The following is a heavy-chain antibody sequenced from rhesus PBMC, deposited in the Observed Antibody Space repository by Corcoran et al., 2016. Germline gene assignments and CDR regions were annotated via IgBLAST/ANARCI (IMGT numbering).Heavy chain of an antibody. CDR1: GYSISSGYD. CDR2: IYGSSGTT. Sequence: QVQLQESGPGVVKPSETLSLTCAVSGYSISSGYDWSWIRQPPGKGLEWIGYIYGSSGTTNYNPSRKNRVTLSKDAAKNHFSLKLSSVTAADTAVYYCARDRYSWNREYYFDYWGQGVLVTVSS. V-gene: IGHV4-76*01. J-gene: IGHJ4*01. CDR3: ARDRYSWNREYYFDY. D-gene: IGHD1-1-1*01.